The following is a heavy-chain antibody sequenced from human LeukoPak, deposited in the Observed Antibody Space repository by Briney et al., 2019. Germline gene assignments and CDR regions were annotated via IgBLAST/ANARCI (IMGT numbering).Heavy chain of an antibody. V-gene: IGHV3-21*06. J-gene: IGHJ4*02. CDR2: ISSSSSYI. Sequence: GRSLRLSCAASGFTFSSYGIHWVRQAPGKGLEWVSSISSSSSYIYYADSVKGRFTISRDNAKNSLFLQMNDLRAEDTAVYYCARQGGAYFDYWGQGTLVTVSS. CDR3: ARQGGAYFDY. CDR1: GFTFSSYG.